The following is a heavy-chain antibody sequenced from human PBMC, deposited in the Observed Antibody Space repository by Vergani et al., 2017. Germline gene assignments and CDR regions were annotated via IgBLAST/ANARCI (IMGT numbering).Heavy chain of an antibody. CDR1: EYSFGNYW. CDR3: AIHTAYTDS. D-gene: IGHD3-16*01. Sequence: EVELVQSGPEMRKPGESLKISCKGSEYSFGNYWIGWVRQMPGKGLEWMGIIYPADSDTRYSPSFQGQVTISADKSISTDFLQWDSLKASDTALYYCAIHTAYTDSWGQGTLVTVSS. V-gene: IGHV5-51*01. CDR2: IYPADSDT. J-gene: IGHJ4*02.